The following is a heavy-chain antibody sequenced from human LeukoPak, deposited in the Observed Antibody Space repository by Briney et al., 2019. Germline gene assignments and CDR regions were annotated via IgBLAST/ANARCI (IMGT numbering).Heavy chain of an antibody. CDR2: ISSSGSTI. J-gene: IGHJ4*02. D-gene: IGHD1-26*01. CDR1: GFTFSSYE. Sequence: GGSLRLSCAASGFTFSSYEMNWVRQAPGKGLEWVSYISSSGSTIYYADSVKGRFTISRDNAKNSVYLQMNSLRAEDTAVYYCAREVGSAARGRWGQGTLVIVSS. V-gene: IGHV3-48*03. CDR3: AREVGSAARGR.